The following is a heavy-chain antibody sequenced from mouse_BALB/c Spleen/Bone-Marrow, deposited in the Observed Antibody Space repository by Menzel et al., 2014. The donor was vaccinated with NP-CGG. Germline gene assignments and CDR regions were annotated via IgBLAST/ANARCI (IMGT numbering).Heavy chain of an antibody. Sequence: EVQLQQSGPELVKPGASVKMSCKASGYTFTDYYMDWVKQSHGESFEWIGRVNPYNGGTSYNQKFKGKATLTVDKSSSTAYMELNNLTSEDSAVYYCARGNYYGNWFAYRGQGTLVTVSA. D-gene: IGHD2-1*01. CDR1: GYTFTDYY. J-gene: IGHJ3*01. CDR2: VNPYNGGT. CDR3: ARGNYYGNWFAY. V-gene: IGHV1-19*01.